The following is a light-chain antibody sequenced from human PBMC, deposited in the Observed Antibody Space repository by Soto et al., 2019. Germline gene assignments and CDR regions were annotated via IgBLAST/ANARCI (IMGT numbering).Light chain of an antibody. Sequence: VLTQSPATLSVSPGERATLSCRASHGISSHLAWYQQRPGQPPWLLIYGASSSATGGLARCTGAGSGTEFTPPIISLQSADYGVYYCRQYNNWPPITFGQGTKVDIK. J-gene: IGKJ1*01. CDR3: RQYNNWPPIT. CDR1: HGISSH. CDR2: GAS. V-gene: IGKV3-15*01.